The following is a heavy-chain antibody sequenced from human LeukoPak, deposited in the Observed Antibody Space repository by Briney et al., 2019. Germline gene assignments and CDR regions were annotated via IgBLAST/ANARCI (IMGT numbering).Heavy chain of an antibody. CDR1: GGSLSSYY. Sequence: SETLSLTCTVSGGSLSSYYWSWIRQPPGKGLERIGYIYYSGSTNYNPSLKSRVTISVDTSKNQFSLKLSSVTAADTAVYYCARDKESGGNWFDPWGQGTLVTVSS. CDR2: IYYSGST. V-gene: IGHV4-59*01. CDR3: ARDKESGGNWFDP. D-gene: IGHD3-10*01. J-gene: IGHJ5*02.